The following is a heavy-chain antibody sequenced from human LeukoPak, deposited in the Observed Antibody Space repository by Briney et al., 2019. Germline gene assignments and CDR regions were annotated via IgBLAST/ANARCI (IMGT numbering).Heavy chain of an antibody. CDR2: ISSSSSYI. CDR3: AGAPPGYYDGSGYLDY. D-gene: IGHD3-22*01. Sequence: GGPLRLSCAASGFTFSSYSMNWVRQAPGKGLEWVSSISSSSSYIYYADSVKGRFTISRDNAKNSLYLQMNSLRAEDTAVYYCAGAPPGYYDGSGYLDYWVQGTLVTVSS. CDR1: GFTFSSYS. J-gene: IGHJ4*02. V-gene: IGHV3-21*01.